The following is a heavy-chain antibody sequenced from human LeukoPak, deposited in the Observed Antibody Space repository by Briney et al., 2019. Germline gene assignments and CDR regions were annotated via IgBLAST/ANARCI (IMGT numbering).Heavy chain of an antibody. V-gene: IGHV3-74*01. Sequence: PGGSLRLSCAASGFTFSTYWMHWVRQAPGKGLVWVSRINDDGRSTSYADSVKGRFAISRDNSKNTLYLQMNSLRAEDTAVYYCAKLDQSITMIVVVTNGLDYWGQGTLVTVSS. J-gene: IGHJ4*02. CDR2: INDDGRST. CDR3: AKLDQSITMIVVVTNGLDY. D-gene: IGHD3-22*01. CDR1: GFTFSTYW.